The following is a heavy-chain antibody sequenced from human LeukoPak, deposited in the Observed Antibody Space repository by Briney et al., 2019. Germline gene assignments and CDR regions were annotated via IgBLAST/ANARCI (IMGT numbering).Heavy chain of an antibody. D-gene: IGHD6-19*01. Sequence: PSETLSLTCAVSGGSISSSNWWSWVRQPPGKGLEWIGEIYHSGSINYNPSLKSRVTISVDKSKNQFSLKLSSVTAADTAVYYCARKIAVAPYYFDHWGQGTLVTVSS. V-gene: IGHV4-4*02. CDR2: IYHSGSI. CDR3: ARKIAVAPYYFDH. J-gene: IGHJ4*02. CDR1: GGSISSSNW.